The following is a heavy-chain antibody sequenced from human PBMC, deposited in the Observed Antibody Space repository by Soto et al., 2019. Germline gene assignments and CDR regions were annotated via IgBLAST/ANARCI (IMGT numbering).Heavy chain of an antibody. J-gene: IGHJ4*02. CDR1: GFSFSDYG. Sequence: GGSLRLSCAASGFSFSDYGMHWVRQAPGKGLEWVATIWFGGTNQYYADSVKGRFTISRDKSKNTLHLQMSSLRAEDTAIYYCARDARNHYFDYWGQGTLVTVSS. V-gene: IGHV3-33*01. CDR3: ARDARNHYFDY. CDR2: IWFGGTNQ.